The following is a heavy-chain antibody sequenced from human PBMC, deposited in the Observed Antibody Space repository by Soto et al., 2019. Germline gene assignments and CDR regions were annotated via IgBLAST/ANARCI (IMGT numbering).Heavy chain of an antibody. CDR3: ARPYGDYVSGLPDV. J-gene: IGHJ6*02. D-gene: IGHD4-17*01. V-gene: IGHV3-21*01. Sequence: EVQLVESGGGLVKPGGSLRLSCAASGFTFSSYSMNWVLQAPGKGLEWVSSISSSSSYIYYADSVKGRFTISRDNAKNSLYLQMNSLRAEDTAVYYCARPYGDYVSGLPDVWGQGTTVTVSS. CDR2: ISSSSSYI. CDR1: GFTFSSYS.